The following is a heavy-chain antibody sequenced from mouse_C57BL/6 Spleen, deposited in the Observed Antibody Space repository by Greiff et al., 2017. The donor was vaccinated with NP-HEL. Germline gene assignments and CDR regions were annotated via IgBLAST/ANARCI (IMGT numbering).Heavy chain of an antibody. CDR2: IYPGDGDT. CDR3: ARGWTTVVANWYFDV. J-gene: IGHJ1*03. Sequence: QVQLKESGAELVKPGASVKISCKASGYAFSSYWMNWVKQRPGKGLEWIGQIYPGDGDTNYNGKFKGKATLTADKSSSTAYMQLSSLTSEDSAVYCCARGWTTVVANWYFDVWGTGTTVTVSS. CDR1: GYAFSSYW. D-gene: IGHD1-1*01. V-gene: IGHV1-80*01.